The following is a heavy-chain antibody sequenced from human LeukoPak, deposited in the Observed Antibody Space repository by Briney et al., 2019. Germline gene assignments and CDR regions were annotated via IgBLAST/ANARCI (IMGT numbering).Heavy chain of an antibody. CDR2: IHPSGGST. Sequence: ASVKVSCKASGYTFTSHYIHWLRQAPGQHLEWMGVIHPSGGSTNYAQGFQGRVTMTSDTSTSTVYMELSSLSSEDTALYCARTQDYSIYWYFDLWGPGTLVTVSS. CDR3: RTQDYSIYWYFDL. CDR1: GYTFTSHY. V-gene: IGHV1-46*01. J-gene: IGHJ2*01. D-gene: IGHD4-11*01.